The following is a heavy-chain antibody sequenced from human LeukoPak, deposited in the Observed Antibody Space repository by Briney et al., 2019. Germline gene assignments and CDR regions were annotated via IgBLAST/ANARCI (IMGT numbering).Heavy chain of an antibody. V-gene: IGHV3-30-3*01. CDR2: ISYDGSNK. J-gene: IGHJ4*02. CDR3: ARESEAFDY. Sequence: GGSLRLSCAASGFTFSSCAMHWVRQAPGKGLEWVAVISYDGSNKYYADSVKGRFTISRDNSKNTLYLQMNSLRAEDTALYYCARESEAFDYWGQGTLVTVSS. CDR1: GFTFSSCA.